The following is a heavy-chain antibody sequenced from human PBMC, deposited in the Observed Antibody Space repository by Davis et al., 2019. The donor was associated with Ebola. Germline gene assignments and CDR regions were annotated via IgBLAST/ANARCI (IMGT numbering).Heavy chain of an antibody. Sequence: PGGSLRLSCAASGFTFSGSAMHWVRQASGKGLEWVGRIRSKANSYATAYAASVKGRSTISRDDSKNTAYLQMNSLKTEDTAVYYCTSTLDGDYVDYWGQGTLVTVSS. D-gene: IGHD4-17*01. CDR3: TSTLDGDYVDY. CDR1: GFTFSGSA. J-gene: IGHJ4*02. CDR2: IRSKANSYAT. V-gene: IGHV3-73*01.